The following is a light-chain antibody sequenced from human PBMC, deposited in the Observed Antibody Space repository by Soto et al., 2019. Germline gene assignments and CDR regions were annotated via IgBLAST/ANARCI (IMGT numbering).Light chain of an antibody. CDR2: DAS. CDR1: QSISSW. CDR3: QQYNSYSIP. Sequence: DIQMTQYNYTLSASVGDRVTITCRASQSISSWLAWYQQKPGKAPKLLIYDASSLESGVPSRFSGSGSGTEFTLTISSLQPDDFATYYCQQYNSYSIPFGQGTLLEVK. J-gene: IGKJ5*01. V-gene: IGKV1-5*01.